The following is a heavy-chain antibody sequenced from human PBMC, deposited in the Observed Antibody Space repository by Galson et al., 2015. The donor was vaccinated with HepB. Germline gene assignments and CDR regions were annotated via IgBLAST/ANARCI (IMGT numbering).Heavy chain of an antibody. CDR1: GGSISSYY. V-gene: IGHV4-59*08. CDR3: ARGVLGYYFAY. CDR2: IYYSGST. Sequence: ETLSLTCTVSGGSISSYYWSWIRQPPGKGLEWIGYIYYSGSTNYNPSLKSRVTISVDTSKNQFSPKLSSVTAADTAVYYCARGVLGYYFAYWGQGTLVTVSS. J-gene: IGHJ4*02. D-gene: IGHD4/OR15-4a*01.